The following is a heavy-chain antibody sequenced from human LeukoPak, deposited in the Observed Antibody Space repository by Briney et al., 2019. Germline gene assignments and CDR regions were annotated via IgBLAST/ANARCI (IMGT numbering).Heavy chain of an antibody. CDR1: GYTFTGYY. CDR3: ARGNRGYSYGYYYSYYMDV. J-gene: IGHJ6*03. D-gene: IGHD5-18*01. CDR2: INPNSGCT. Sequence: ASMKVSCKASGYTFTGYYMHWVRQAPGQGLEWMGWINPNSGCTNYAQKFQGRVTMTRDTSISTAYMELSRLRSDDTAVYYCARGNRGYSYGYYYSYYMDVWGKGTTVTVSS. V-gene: IGHV1-2*02.